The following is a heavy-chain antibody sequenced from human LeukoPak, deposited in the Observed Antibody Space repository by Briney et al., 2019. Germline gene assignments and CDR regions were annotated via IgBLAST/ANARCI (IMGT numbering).Heavy chain of an antibody. CDR2: ISGSGGST. Sequence: GGSLRLSCAASGFTFGSYAMSWVRQAPGKGLEWVSAISGSGGSTYYADSVKGRFTISRDNSKNTLYLQMNSLRAEDTAVYYCAKDRLTYYYDSSGYYFFDYWGQGTLVTVSS. V-gene: IGHV3-23*01. CDR1: GFTFGSYA. J-gene: IGHJ4*02. D-gene: IGHD3-22*01. CDR3: AKDRLTYYYDSSGYYFFDY.